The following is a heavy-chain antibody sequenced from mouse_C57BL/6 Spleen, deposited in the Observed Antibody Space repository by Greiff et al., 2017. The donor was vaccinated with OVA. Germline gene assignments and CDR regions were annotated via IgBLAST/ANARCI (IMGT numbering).Heavy chain of an antibody. D-gene: IGHD1-1*01. CDR3: ARSLSTTVVAPFAY. V-gene: IGHV1-22*01. CDR2: INPNNGGT. Sequence: EVKLEESGPELVKPGASVKMSCKASGYTFTDYNMHWVKQSHGKSLEWIGYINPNNGGTSYNQKFKGKATLTVNESSSTAYMELRSLTSEDSAVYYGARSLSTTVVAPFAYWGQGTLVTVSA. J-gene: IGHJ3*01. CDR1: GYTFTDYN.